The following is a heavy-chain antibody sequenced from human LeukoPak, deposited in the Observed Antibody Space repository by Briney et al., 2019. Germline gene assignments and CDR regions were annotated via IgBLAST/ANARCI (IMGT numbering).Heavy chain of an antibody. V-gene: IGHV3-11*06. CDR2: ISSASSYT. Sequence: GGSLRLSCAASGFTFSDYYMSWIRQAPGKGLEWVSFISSASSYTNSADSVKGRFTISRDNSKNTLYLQMSSLRAEDTAVYYCVKGGYSSGWYYFDYWGQGTLVTVSS. J-gene: IGHJ4*02. D-gene: IGHD6-19*01. CDR1: GFTFSDYY. CDR3: VKGGYSSGWYYFDY.